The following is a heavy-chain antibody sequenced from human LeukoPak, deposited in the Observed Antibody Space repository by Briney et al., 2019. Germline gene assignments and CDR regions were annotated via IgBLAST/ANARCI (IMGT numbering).Heavy chain of an antibody. CDR2: INPNSGGT. CDR1: GYTFTGYY. CDR3: ARTRIQLWLGYYYGMDV. Sequence: ASVKVSCKASGYTFTGYYMHWVRQAPGQGLEWMGWINPNSGGTNYAQKFQGRVTMTRDTSISTACMELSRLRSDDTAVYYCARTRIQLWLGYYYGMDVWGQGTTVTVSS. J-gene: IGHJ6*02. V-gene: IGHV1-2*02. D-gene: IGHD5-18*01.